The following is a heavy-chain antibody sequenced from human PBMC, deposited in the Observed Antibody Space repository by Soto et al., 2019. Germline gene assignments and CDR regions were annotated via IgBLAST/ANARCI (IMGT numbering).Heavy chain of an antibody. CDR3: ARIAAAWGYYYYMDV. CDR1: GGSISSYY. D-gene: IGHD6-13*01. Sequence: PSETLSLTCTVSGGSISSYYWSWIRQPPGKGLEWIGYIYYSGSTNYNPSIKSRVTISVDTSKNQFSLKLSSVTAADTAVYYCARIAAAWGYYYYMDVWGKGTTVTVSS. V-gene: IGHV4-59*08. CDR2: IYYSGST. J-gene: IGHJ6*03.